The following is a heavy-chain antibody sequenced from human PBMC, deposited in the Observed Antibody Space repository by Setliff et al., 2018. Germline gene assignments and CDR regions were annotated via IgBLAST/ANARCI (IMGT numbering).Heavy chain of an antibody. Sequence: PGESLKISCKDSGYTFSLSWIGWVRQMPGKGLDWMGIIYAGNSQIKYGPSFQGQFTISVDKSISTAYLQWSSLKASDTAMYYCARLLNGYNSYDYYYMDDWGKGTTVTVSS. CDR1: GYTFSLSW. J-gene: IGHJ6*03. CDR3: ARLLNGYNSYDYYYMDD. CDR2: IYAGNSQI. D-gene: IGHD5-12*01. V-gene: IGHV5-51*01.